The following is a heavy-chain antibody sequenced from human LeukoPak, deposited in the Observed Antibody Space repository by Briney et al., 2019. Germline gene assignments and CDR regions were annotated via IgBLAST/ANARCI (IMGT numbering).Heavy chain of an antibody. CDR2: SNEDGSTT. D-gene: IGHD1-26*01. CDR1: GFTFSSNS. J-gene: IGHJ4*02. V-gene: IGHV3-74*01. Sequence: GSLRLSCAASGFTFSSNSMHWVRQAPGRGLVWVSRSNEDGSTTNYADSVKGRFTISRDNAKNTLYLQMNSLTAEDTAVYYCVRDLGGRSGHWGQGTLVTVSS. CDR3: VRDLGGRSGH.